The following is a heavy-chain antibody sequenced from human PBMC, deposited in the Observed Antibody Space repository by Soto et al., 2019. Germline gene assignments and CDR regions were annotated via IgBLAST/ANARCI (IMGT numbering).Heavy chain of an antibody. CDR1: GYTFTSYY. CDR3: ARESSSGWELPYFDY. Sequence: QVQLVQSGAEVKKPGASVKVSCKASGYTFTSYYMHWVRQAPGQGLEWMGIINPSGGSTSYAQKLQGRVTMTSDTSTSTVYMELSSLRSEDTAVYYCARESSSGWELPYFDYCGQGTLVTVSS. J-gene: IGHJ4*02. D-gene: IGHD1-26*01. V-gene: IGHV1-46*04. CDR2: INPSGGST.